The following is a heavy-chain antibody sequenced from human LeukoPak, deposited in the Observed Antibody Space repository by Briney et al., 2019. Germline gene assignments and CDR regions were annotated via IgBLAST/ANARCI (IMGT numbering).Heavy chain of an antibody. V-gene: IGHV4-38-2*02. CDR1: GYSISSGYY. CDR3: ARGRIARLPYFDY. J-gene: IGHJ4*02. Sequence: SETLSLTCTVSGYSISSGYYWGWIRQPPGKGLEWIGSIYHSGSTYYNPSLKSRVTISVDTSKNQFSLKLNSVTAADTAVYYCARGRIARLPYFDYWGQGTLVTVSS. CDR2: IYHSGST. D-gene: IGHD5-18*01.